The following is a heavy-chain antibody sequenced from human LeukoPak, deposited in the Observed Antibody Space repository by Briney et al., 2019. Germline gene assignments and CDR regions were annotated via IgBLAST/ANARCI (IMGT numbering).Heavy chain of an antibody. Sequence: SETLSLTCAVYGGSFSGYYWSWIRQPPGKGLEWIGNIYHSGSTYYNPSLKSRVTISVDTSKNQFSLKLSSVTAADTAVYYCARGGYNSSGYYYLWGQGTLVTVSS. CDR1: GGSFSGYY. CDR2: IYHSGST. V-gene: IGHV4-34*01. CDR3: ARGGYNSSGYYYL. J-gene: IGHJ5*02. D-gene: IGHD3-22*01.